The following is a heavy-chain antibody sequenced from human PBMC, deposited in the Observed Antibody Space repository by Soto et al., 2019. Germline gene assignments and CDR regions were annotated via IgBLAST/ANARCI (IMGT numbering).Heavy chain of an antibody. Sequence: GSLRLSCAASGFTCSSYEMNWVRQAPGKGLEWISYISSSGSTIYYADSVKGRFTISRDNAKNSLYLQMNSLRAEDTAVYYCARDRRVVVTANDYWGQGTLVTVSS. D-gene: IGHD2-21*02. CDR3: ARDRRVVVTANDY. CDR1: GFTCSSYE. V-gene: IGHV3-48*03. CDR2: ISSSGSTI. J-gene: IGHJ4*02.